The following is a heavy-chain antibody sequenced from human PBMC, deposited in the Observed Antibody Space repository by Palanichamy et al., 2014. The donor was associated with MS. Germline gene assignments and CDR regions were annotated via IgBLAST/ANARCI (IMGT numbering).Heavy chain of an antibody. CDR1: GFTFSSYW. Sequence: VESGGGLVQPGGSLRLSCAASGFTFSSYWMHWVRQAPGKGLVWVSRINSDGSSTSYADSVKGRFTISRDNAKNTLYLQMNSLRAEDTAVYYCARDDSPRDLVVPAATTSSTPGNYYYYGMDVWGQGTTVTVSS. J-gene: IGHJ6*02. D-gene: IGHD2-2*01. CDR2: INSDGSST. V-gene: IGHV3-74*01. CDR3: ARDDSPRDLVVPAATTSSTPGNYYYYGMDV.